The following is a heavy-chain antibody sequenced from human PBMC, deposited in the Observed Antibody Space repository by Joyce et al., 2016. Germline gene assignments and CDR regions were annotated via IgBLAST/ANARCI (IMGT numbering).Heavy chain of an antibody. V-gene: IGHV4-59*03. CDR1: GGSIPGYY. J-gene: IGHJ4*02. CDR3: ASYSHQWVDSYFDY. D-gene: IGHD6-19*01. Sequence: QVQLQESGPGRVKPSETLSLTCTVSGGSIPGYYWSWIRQSPAKGLEWIGNIYYNGNTNYNPSLKSRVTISVDTSQSQFSLTLRSVTAADTAVYYCASYSHQWVDSYFDYWSQGTLVTVSS. CDR2: IYYNGNT.